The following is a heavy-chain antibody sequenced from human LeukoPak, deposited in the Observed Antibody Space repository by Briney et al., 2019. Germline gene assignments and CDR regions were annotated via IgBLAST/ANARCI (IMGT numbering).Heavy chain of an antibody. CDR3: ARSVIATGPYYFDY. CDR1: GGSISSSRYY. J-gene: IGHJ4*02. CDR2: IDWDDDK. Sequence: TLSLTCTVSGGSISSSRYYWGWIRQPPGKALEWLARIDWDDDKYYSTSLKTRLTIFKDTSKNQVVLTVTNMDPVDTATYYCARSVIATGPYYFDYWGQGTLVTVSS. V-gene: IGHV2-70*11. D-gene: IGHD1-1*01.